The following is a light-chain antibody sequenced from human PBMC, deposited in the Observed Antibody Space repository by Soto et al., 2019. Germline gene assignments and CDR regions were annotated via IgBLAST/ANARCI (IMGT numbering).Light chain of an antibody. V-gene: IGKV3-20*01. Sequence: EIVLTQSPGTLSLSPGERATLSCRASQSFSSSYLAWDQRKPGQAPRLVIYSASSRATGITDRFRGSGSGTDFTLTISSLEPDYFAVYYCQQYGTAITFRQATRLEI. J-gene: IGKJ5*01. CDR1: QSFSSSY. CDR3: QQYGTAIT. CDR2: SAS.